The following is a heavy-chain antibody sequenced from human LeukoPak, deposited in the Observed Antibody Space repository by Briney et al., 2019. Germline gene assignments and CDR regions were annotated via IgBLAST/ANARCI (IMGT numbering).Heavy chain of an antibody. CDR1: GGSFSGYY. V-gene: IGHV4-34*01. J-gene: IGHJ2*01. CDR3: ARGSGKPRYCSSTSCHYWYFDL. D-gene: IGHD2-2*01. Sequence: SETLSLTCAVYGGSFSGYYWSWIRQPPGKGLEWIGEINHSGSTNYNPSLKSRVTISVDTSKNQFSQKLSSVTAADTAVYYCARGSGKPRYCSSTSCHYWYFDLWGRGTLVTVSS. CDR2: INHSGST.